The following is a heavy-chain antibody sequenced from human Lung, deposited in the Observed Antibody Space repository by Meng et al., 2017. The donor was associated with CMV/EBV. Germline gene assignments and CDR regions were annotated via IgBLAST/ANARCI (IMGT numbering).Heavy chain of an antibody. CDR1: RFNFNTYA. D-gene: IGHD5-24*01. CDR3: ARDHRAGRWLQLGYYDY. Sequence: GGSLRLXCTASRFNFNTYAMHWVRQAPGKGLEWVALISYDGNNGHYADSMKGRFTISRDNAKNTLYLEMNSLRAEDTAVYYCARDHRAGRWLQLGYYDYWGQGTXVTVSS. CDR2: ISYDGNNG. V-gene: IGHV3-30*03. J-gene: IGHJ4*02.